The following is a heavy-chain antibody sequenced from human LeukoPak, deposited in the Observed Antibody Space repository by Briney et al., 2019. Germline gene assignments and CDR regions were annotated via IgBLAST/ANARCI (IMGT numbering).Heavy chain of an antibody. J-gene: IGHJ4*02. CDR2: ISSSGSTI. CDR3: ARDWVGTFDY. V-gene: IGHV3-48*03. D-gene: IGHD4-23*01. CDR1: GFTFSSYE. Sequence: GGSLRLSCAASGFTFSSYEMNWVRQAPGKGLEWVSYISSSGSTIYYADSVKGRFTISRDNAKNTLYLQMNSLRAEDTAVYYCARDWVGTFDYWGQGTLVTVSS.